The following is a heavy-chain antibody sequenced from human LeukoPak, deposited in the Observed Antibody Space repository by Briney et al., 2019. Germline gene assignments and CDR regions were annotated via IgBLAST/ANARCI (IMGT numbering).Heavy chain of an antibody. D-gene: IGHD6-19*01. CDR1: GGSFSGYY. Sequence: SETLSLTCAVYGGSFSGYYWSWIRQPPGKGLEWIGEINHIGSTNYNPSLKSRVTISVDTSKNQFSLKLSSVTAADTAVYYCARTRIAVAGALGYWGQGTLVTVSP. V-gene: IGHV4-34*01. CDR3: ARTRIAVAGALGY. CDR2: INHIGST. J-gene: IGHJ4*02.